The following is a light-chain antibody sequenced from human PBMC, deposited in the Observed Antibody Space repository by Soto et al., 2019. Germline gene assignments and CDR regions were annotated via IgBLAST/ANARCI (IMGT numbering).Light chain of an antibody. CDR1: SSDVGAYNY. CDR3: SSFASSNTWV. V-gene: IGLV2-8*01. CDR2: EVT. J-gene: IGLJ3*02. Sequence: QSVLTQHPSASGSPGQSVTISCTGTSSDVGAYNYVSWYHQHAGKAPKLVIYEVTKRPSGVPDRFSGSKSANTASLTVSGLQAEDEADYYCSSFASSNTWVFGGGTKLTVL.